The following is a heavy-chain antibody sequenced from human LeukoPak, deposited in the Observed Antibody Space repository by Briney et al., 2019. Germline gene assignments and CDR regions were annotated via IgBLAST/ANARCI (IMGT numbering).Heavy chain of an antibody. D-gene: IGHD3/OR15-3a*01. Sequence: SETLSLTCAVYGGSFSGHYWTWIRQPPGKGLEWIGEINDSESTNHNPSLKGRVTISVDTSRNQFSLKLSSVTAADTAVYYCARAVRGHYYFDYWGQGTLVTVSS. J-gene: IGHJ4*02. CDR3: ARAVRGHYYFDY. V-gene: IGHV4-34*01. CDR1: GGSFSGHY. CDR2: INDSEST.